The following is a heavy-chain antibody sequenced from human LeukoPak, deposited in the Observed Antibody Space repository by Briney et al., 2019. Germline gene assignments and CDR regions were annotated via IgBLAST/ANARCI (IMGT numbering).Heavy chain of an antibody. CDR3: AREGSSAYAWFDP. D-gene: IGHD3-22*01. Sequence: SETLSLTCTVSGGSISGYYRSWIRQPAGKGLEWIGHIYSSGTTNYNPSLKSRVTMSMDTSKNQFSLRLTSVTAADTAVYYCAREGSSAYAWFDPWGQGTLVTVSS. J-gene: IGHJ5*02. CDR2: IYSSGTT. V-gene: IGHV4-4*07. CDR1: GGSISGYY.